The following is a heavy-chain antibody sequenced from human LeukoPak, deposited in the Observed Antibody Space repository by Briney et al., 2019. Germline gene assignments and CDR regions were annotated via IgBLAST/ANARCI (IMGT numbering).Heavy chain of an antibody. CDR3: AKDRLLYDSSGYYFDY. Sequence: GGSLRLSCAASGFTFSTYAMSWVRQAPGKGLEWVAVISYDGSNKYYADSVKGRFTISRDNSKNTLYLQMNSLRAEDTAVYYCAKDRLLYDSSGYYFDYWGQGTLVTVSS. CDR1: GFTFSTYA. V-gene: IGHV3-30*18. CDR2: ISYDGSNK. D-gene: IGHD3-22*01. J-gene: IGHJ4*02.